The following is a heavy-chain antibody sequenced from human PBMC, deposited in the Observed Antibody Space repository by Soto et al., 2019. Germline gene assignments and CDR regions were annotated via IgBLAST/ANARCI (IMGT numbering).Heavy chain of an antibody. D-gene: IGHD1-7*01. V-gene: IGHV3-74*01. J-gene: IGHJ4*02. CDR2: INSDGTRI. Sequence: GSLRLSCAASGFTFTNYRIHWVRQAPGKGLVWVARINSDGTRINYADSVKGRFTISRDNAKNTVFLQMNSLRDEDSAVYFCARAGDWNYVQDFWGQGTLVTVSS. CDR1: GFTFTNYR. CDR3: ARAGDWNYVQDF.